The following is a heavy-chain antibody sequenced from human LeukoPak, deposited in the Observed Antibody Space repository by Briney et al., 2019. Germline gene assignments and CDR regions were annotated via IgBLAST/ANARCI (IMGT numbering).Heavy chain of an antibody. CDR3: ASLSSSWLDY. V-gene: IGHV3-30*03. J-gene: IGHJ4*02. CDR1: GFTFSSYG. Sequence: GGSLRLSCAASGFTFSSYGMHWVRQAPGKGLEWVAVISYDGSNKYYADSVKGRFTISRDNSKNTLYLQMNSLRAEDTAVYYCASLSSSWLDYWGQGTLVTVSS. CDR2: ISYDGSNK. D-gene: IGHD6-13*01.